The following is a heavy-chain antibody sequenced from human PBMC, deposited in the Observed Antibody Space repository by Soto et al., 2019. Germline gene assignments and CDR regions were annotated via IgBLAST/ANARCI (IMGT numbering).Heavy chain of an antibody. J-gene: IGHJ2*01. CDR3: AVGVRTESSWYWYFDL. D-gene: IGHD6-13*01. Sequence: QVQLVQSAAEVKTLGASVKVSCKASDYTFTSYGVTWVRQAPGQGLEWMGWLSGKNGNTNYAQRVKGRFTMTTDTSSSTAYMELRGVASDDTAVYYCAVGVRTESSWYWYFDLWDPGSLVTVSS. CDR2: LSGKNGNT. V-gene: IGHV1-18*01. CDR1: DYTFTSYG.